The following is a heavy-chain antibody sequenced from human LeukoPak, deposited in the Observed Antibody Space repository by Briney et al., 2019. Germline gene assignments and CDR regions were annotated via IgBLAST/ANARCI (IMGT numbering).Heavy chain of an antibody. Sequence: GGSLGLSCAASGFTVSSNYMSWVRQAPGKGLEWVANIKQDGSEKYYVDSVKGRFTISRDNAKNSLYLQMNSLRAEDTAVYYCARDWGQLRYFDWLFVDDEVPDYWGQGTLVTVSS. J-gene: IGHJ4*02. CDR3: ARDWGQLRYFDWLFVDDEVPDY. CDR2: IKQDGSEK. V-gene: IGHV3-7*01. CDR1: GFTVSSNY. D-gene: IGHD3-9*01.